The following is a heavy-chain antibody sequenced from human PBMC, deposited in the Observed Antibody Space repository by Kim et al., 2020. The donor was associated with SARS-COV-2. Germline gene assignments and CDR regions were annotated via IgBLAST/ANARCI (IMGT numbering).Heavy chain of an antibody. CDR2: T. V-gene: IGHV1-8*01. D-gene: IGHD4-17*01. Sequence: TGNAQKFQGRVTMTRNTSRSTAYMELSSLRSEDTAVYYCARGPTEYGDDYWGQGTLVTVSS. CDR3: ARGPTEYGDDY. J-gene: IGHJ4*02.